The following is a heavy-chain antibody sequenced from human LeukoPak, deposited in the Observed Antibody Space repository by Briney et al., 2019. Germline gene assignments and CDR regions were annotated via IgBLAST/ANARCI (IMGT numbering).Heavy chain of an antibody. Sequence: PGGSLRLSCAASGFTFSSYGMHWVRQAPGKGLEWVAVISYDGSNKYYADSVKGRFTISRDNSKNTLYLQMNSLRSDDTAVYYCARDLKMGYSSGRYSWGTGSSNDYWGQGTLVTVSS. D-gene: IGHD6-19*01. CDR3: ARDLKMGYSSGRYSWGTGSSNDY. CDR1: GFTFSSYG. J-gene: IGHJ4*02. CDR2: ISYDGSNK. V-gene: IGHV3-30*03.